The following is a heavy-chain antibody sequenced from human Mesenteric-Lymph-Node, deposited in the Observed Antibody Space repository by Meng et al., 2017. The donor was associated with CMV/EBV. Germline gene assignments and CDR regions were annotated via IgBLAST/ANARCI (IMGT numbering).Heavy chain of an antibody. CDR2: ISAYNGNT. Sequence: ASVKVSCKASGYTFTSYGISWVRQAPGQGLEWMGWISAYNGNTNYAQKLQGRVTMTTDTSTSTAYMELRSLRSEDTAVYYCARGTRYYDFWSGYYHFDYWGQGTLDTVSS. V-gene: IGHV1-18*01. J-gene: IGHJ4*02. CDR1: GYTFTSYG. CDR3: ARGTRYYDFWSGYYHFDY. D-gene: IGHD3-3*01.